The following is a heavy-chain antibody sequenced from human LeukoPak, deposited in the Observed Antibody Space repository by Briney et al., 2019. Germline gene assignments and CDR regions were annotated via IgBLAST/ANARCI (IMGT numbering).Heavy chain of an antibody. CDR1: GYTFTGYY. J-gene: IGHJ3*02. V-gene: IGHV1-2*02. Sequence: ASVKVSYKASGYTFTGYYMHWVRQAPGQGLEWMGWINPNSGGTNYAQKFRGRVTMTRDTSISTAYMELSRLRSDDTAVYYCARDSATVTTSGAFDIWGQGTMVTVSS. D-gene: IGHD4-17*01. CDR3: ARDSATVTTSGAFDI. CDR2: INPNSGGT.